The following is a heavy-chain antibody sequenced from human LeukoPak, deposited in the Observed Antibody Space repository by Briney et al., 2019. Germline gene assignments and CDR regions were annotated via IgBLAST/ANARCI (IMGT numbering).Heavy chain of an antibody. J-gene: IGHJ5*02. V-gene: IGHV3-53*01. Sequence: PGGSLRLSCAASGFTVSSNYMSWVRQAPGKGLEWVSVIYSGGSTYYADSVKGRFTISRDNSKNTLYLQMNSLRAEDTAVYYCAREGYVGHNWFDPWGQGTLVTVSS. CDR3: AREGYVGHNWFDP. CDR2: IYSGGST. CDR1: GFTVSSNY. D-gene: IGHD4-23*01.